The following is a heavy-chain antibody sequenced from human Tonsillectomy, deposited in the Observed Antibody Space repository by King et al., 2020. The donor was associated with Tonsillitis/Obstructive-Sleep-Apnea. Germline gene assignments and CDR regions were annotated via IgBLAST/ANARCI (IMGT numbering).Heavy chain of an antibody. CDR1: GYSFTSYW. V-gene: IGHV5-10-1*03. CDR3: ARHGYYGSGSYYSGGDAFDI. Sequence: VQLVESGAEVKKPGESLRISCKGSGYSFTSYWISWVRQMPGKGLEWMGRIDPSDSYTNYSPSFQGHVTISADKSISTAYLQWSSLKASDTAMYYCARHGYYGSGSYYSGGDAFDIWAKGQWSPSLQ. J-gene: IGHJ3*02. CDR2: IDPSDSYT. D-gene: IGHD3-10*01.